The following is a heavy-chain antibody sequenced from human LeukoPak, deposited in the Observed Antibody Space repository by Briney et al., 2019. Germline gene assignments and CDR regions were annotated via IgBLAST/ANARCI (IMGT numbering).Heavy chain of an antibody. CDR2: ISPDGGNT. V-gene: IGHV3-64D*06. CDR1: GFTFNTLS. D-gene: IGHD3-10*01. J-gene: IGHJ4*02. Sequence: GGSLRLSCSASGFTFNTLSMHWIRQAPGKGLEYVSVISPDGGNTYYAESVKGRFTIARDNSQNTVLLQMSSLRPEDTATYFCVRDLFGFDFWGQGALVTVSS. CDR3: VRDLFGFDF.